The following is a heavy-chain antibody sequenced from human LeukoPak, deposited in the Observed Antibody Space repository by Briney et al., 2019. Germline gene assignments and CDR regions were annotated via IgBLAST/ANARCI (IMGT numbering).Heavy chain of an antibody. CDR2: ISYDGSNK. V-gene: IGHV3-30*18. CDR3: AKPKITMVRGVRGYFDY. CDR1: GFTFSSYG. D-gene: IGHD3-10*01. Sequence: GRSLRLSCAASGFTFSSYGMHWVRQAPGKGLEWVAVISYDGSNKYYADSVKGRFTISRDNSKNTLYLQMNSLRAEDTAVYYCAKPKITMVRGVRGYFDYWGQGTLVTVSS. J-gene: IGHJ4*02.